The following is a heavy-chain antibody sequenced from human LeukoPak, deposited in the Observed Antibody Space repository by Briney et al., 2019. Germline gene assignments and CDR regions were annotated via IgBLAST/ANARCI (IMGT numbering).Heavy chain of an antibody. D-gene: IGHD3-22*01. CDR3: AKDHYYDSSGYYNY. V-gene: IGHV3-33*06. J-gene: IGHJ4*02. CDR1: GFTFSSYG. CDR2: IWYDGSNK. Sequence: GGSLRLSCAASGFTFSSYGMHWVRQAPGKGLEWVAVIWYDGSNKYYADSVKGRFTISRDNSKNTLYLQMNSLRAEDTAVYYCAKDHYYDSSGYYNYWGQGTLVTVSS.